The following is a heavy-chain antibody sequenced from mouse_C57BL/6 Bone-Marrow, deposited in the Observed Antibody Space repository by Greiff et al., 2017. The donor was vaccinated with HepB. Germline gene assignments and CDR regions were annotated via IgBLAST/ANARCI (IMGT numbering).Heavy chain of an antibody. CDR3: ARGYYGSSRYAMDY. D-gene: IGHD1-1*01. Sequence: DVHLVESGGGLVKPGGSLKLSCAASGFTFSSYAMSWVRQTPEKRLEWVATISDGGSYTYYPDNVKGRFTISRDNAKNNLYLQMSHLKSEDTAMYYCARGYYGSSRYAMDYWGQGTSVTVSS. J-gene: IGHJ4*01. V-gene: IGHV5-4*01. CDR1: GFTFSSYA. CDR2: ISDGGSYT.